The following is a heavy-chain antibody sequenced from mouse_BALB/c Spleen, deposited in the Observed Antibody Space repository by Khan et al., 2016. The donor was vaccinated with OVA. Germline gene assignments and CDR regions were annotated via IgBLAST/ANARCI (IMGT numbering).Heavy chain of an antibody. CDR3: ARGWDWYFDV. J-gene: IGHJ1*01. D-gene: IGHD3-3*01. V-gene: IGHV6-6*02. CDR1: GFTFSNYW. Sequence: EVKLEESGGGLVQPGGSMKLSCVASGFTFSNYWMNWVRQSPEKGFEWVAEIRLKSNIYATHYAESVRGRFTISRADSRRSVYLQMNNLGAEDTGIYYCARGWDWYFDVWGAGTTVTVSS. CDR2: IRLKSNIYAT.